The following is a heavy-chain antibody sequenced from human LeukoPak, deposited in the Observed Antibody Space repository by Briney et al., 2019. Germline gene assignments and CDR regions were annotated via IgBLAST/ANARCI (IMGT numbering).Heavy chain of an antibody. CDR1: GYSFTSFG. CDR3: ATGPIFGYDSQQTDDY. Sequence: ASVTVSCKASGYSFTSFGMNWVRQAPGQGLEWLGWINTNTGNPTYGQGFTGRFVFSLDTSVSTAYLQISSLKAEDTAVYYCATGPIFGYDSQQTDDYWGQGTLVTVSS. J-gene: IGHJ4*02. D-gene: IGHD3-22*01. V-gene: IGHV7-4-1*02. CDR2: INTNTGNP.